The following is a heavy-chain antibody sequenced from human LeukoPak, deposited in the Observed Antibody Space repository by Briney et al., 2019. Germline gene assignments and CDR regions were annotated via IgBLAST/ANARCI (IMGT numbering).Heavy chain of an antibody. CDR1: GGSISGYY. D-gene: IGHD3-10*01. V-gene: IGHV4-59*08. CDR3: AETYYYGSGSYRGGEFDY. Sequence: PSETLSLTCTVSGGSISGYYWSWIRQPPGKGLEWIGYIYYSGSTNYNSSLKSRVTISVDTSKNQFSLKLSSVTAADTAVYYCAETYYYGSGSYRGGEFDYWGQGTLVTVSS. CDR2: IYYSGST. J-gene: IGHJ4*02.